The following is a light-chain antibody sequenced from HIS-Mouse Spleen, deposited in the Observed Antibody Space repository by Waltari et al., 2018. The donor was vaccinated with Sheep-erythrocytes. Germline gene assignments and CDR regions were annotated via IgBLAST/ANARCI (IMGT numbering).Light chain of an antibody. J-gene: IGLJ1*01. CDR3: CSYAGSYNHV. V-gene: IGLV2-11*01. CDR1: SSDVGGYNY. CDR2: DVS. Sequence: QSALTQPRPVSGSPGQSVTIACTGTSSDVGGYNYVSWYQQHPGKAPKLMIYDVSKRPSVVPERFSGSKSGNTASLTISGLQAEDEADYYCCSYAGSYNHVFATGTKVTVL.